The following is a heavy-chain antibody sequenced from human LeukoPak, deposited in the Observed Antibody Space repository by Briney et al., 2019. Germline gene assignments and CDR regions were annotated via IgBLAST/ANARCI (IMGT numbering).Heavy chain of an antibody. CDR3: ARPQVELGSFDY. D-gene: IGHD3-16*01. CDR1: GGSISSSSYY. J-gene: IGHJ4*02. V-gene: IGHV4-39*01. CDR2: IYYSGST. Sequence: SETLSLTCTVSGGSISSSSYYWGWIRQPPGKGLEWIGSIYYSGSTYYNPSLKSRVTLSVDTSKNQFSLKLSSVTAADTAVYYCARPQVELGSFDYWGQGTLVTVSS.